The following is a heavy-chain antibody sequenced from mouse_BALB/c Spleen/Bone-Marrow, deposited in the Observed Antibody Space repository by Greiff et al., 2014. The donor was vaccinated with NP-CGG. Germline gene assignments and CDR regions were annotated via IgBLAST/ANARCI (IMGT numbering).Heavy chain of an antibody. V-gene: IGHV1-80*01. D-gene: IGHD2-3*01. J-gene: IGHJ4*01. CDR2: IYPGDGDT. CDR1: GYTFSSYW. Sequence: VKLQESGAELVRPGSSVKISCKASGYTFSSYWMNWVKQRPGQGLEWIGQIYPGDGDTNYNGKFKGKATLTADKSSSTACMQLSSLTSEDSAVYFCARLDGYYPYYAMDYWGQGTSVTVSS. CDR3: ARLDGYYPYYAMDY.